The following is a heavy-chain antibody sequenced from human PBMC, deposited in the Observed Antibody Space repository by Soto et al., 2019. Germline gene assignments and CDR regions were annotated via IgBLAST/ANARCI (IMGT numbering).Heavy chain of an antibody. V-gene: IGHV1-3*05. J-gene: IGHJ4*02. CDR1: GYTFTSYA. D-gene: IGHD6-19*01. CDR3: ARACPNIAVVPCGY. CDR2: INAGNGNT. Sequence: QVQLVQSGAEEKKPGASVKVSCKASGYTFTSYAMHWVRQAPGQRLEWMGWINAGNGNTKYSQKFQGRVTITRDTSASTSYRELSSLRSEDTAVYYCARACPNIAVVPCGYWGQGTLVTVSS.